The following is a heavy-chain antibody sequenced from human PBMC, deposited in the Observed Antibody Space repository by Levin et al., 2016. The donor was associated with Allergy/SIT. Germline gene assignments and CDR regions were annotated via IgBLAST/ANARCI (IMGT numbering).Heavy chain of an antibody. Sequence: GSLRLSCAASGGSISSSNWWSWVRQPPGKGLEWIGEIYHSGSTNYNPSLKSRVTISVDKSKNQFSLKLSSVTAADTAVYYCARGLQKGFNGMDVWGQGTTVTVSS. CDR3: ARGLQKGFNGMDV. V-gene: IGHV4-4*02. CDR1: GGSISSSNW. J-gene: IGHJ6*02. CDR2: IYHSGST. D-gene: IGHD4-11*01.